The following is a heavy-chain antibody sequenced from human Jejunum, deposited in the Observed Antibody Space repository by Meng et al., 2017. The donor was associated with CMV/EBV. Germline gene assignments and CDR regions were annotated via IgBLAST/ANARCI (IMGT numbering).Heavy chain of an antibody. CDR1: GFTFRNYW. Sequence: CAASGFTFRNYWMTWVRQAPGKGLEWVANIKEDGSEMYYVDSVKGRFTISRDNTKNSLYLQMISLRAEDTAVYYCARDGGRKEDYWGQGTLGTVSS. V-gene: IGHV3-7*01. D-gene: IGHD3-16*01. CDR2: IKEDGSEM. J-gene: IGHJ4*02. CDR3: ARDGGRKEDY.